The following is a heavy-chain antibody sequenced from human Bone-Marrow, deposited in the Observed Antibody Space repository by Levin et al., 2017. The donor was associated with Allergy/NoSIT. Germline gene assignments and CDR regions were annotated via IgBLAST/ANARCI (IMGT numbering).Heavy chain of an antibody. Sequence: AGGSLRLSCEASGYTFTSYWIGWVRQMPGKGPEWLGIIDPGSRDSDTRYNPSFQGQVTISVDKSFNTAYLQWSSLRASDTAMYYCERQAPGRTGFCTSTSCYKFEAFDMWGQGTMVTVSS. V-gene: IGHV5-51*01. CDR2: IDPGSRDSDT. CDR3: ERQAPGRTGFCTSTSCYKFEAFDM. J-gene: IGHJ3*02. CDR1: GYTFTSYW. D-gene: IGHD2-2*01.